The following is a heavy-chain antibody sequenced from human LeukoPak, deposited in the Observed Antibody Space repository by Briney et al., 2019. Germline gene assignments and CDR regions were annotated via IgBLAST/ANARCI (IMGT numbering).Heavy chain of an antibody. D-gene: IGHD3-9*01. V-gene: IGHV3-23*01. CDR2: ISGSGTST. CDR1: GFTVSSNY. J-gene: IGHJ5*02. Sequence: PGGSLRLSCAASGFTVSSNYMSWVRQAPGKGLEWVSTISGSGTSTYYADSVKGRLTISRDNSKNTLYLQMNSVTADDTAVYYCAKDSTTTIPETWGQGALVTVSS. CDR3: AKDSTTTIPET.